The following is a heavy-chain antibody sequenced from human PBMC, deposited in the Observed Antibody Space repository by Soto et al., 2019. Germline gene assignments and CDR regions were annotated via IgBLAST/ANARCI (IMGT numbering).Heavy chain of an antibody. Sequence: GASVKVSCXASGGTFSSYTISWVRPAPGQGLEWMGRIIPILGIANYAQKFQGRVTITADKSTSTAYMELSSLRSEDTAVYYCASHVDTAMVGWFDPWGQGTLVTVSS. J-gene: IGHJ5*02. V-gene: IGHV1-69*02. CDR2: IIPILGIA. D-gene: IGHD5-18*01. CDR3: ASHVDTAMVGWFDP. CDR1: GGTFSSYT.